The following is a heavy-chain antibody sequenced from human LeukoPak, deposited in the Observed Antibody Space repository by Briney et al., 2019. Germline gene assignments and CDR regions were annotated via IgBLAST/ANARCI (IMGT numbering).Heavy chain of an antibody. Sequence: SGPTLVKPTQTLTLTCTFSGFSLSTSGVGVGWIRQPPGKALEWLALIYWDDDKRYSPSLKSRLTITKDTSKNQVVLTMTNMGPVDTATYYCARVVRGVITFDYWGQGTLVTVSS. V-gene: IGHV2-5*02. CDR2: IYWDDDK. J-gene: IGHJ4*02. D-gene: IGHD3-10*01. CDR3: ARVVRGVITFDY. CDR1: GFSLSTSGVG.